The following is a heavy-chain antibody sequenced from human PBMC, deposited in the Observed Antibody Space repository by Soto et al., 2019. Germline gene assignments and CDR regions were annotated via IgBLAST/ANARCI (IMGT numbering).Heavy chain of an antibody. CDR3: AKGRPSLGGTGRGAMDV. D-gene: IGHD3-16*01. CDR2: ITGDGRNT. CDR1: GFTFSRFA. V-gene: IGHV3-23*01. J-gene: IGHJ6*02. Sequence: EVQLLESGGGLVQPGESLRLSCAASGFTFSRFAMSWVRQAPGKGLEWVSGITGDGRNTYYANSMEGRFTVSRDNSKDTFCLQMNSLSADDTAVYYCAKGRPSLGGTGRGAMDVWGQGTTVTVSS.